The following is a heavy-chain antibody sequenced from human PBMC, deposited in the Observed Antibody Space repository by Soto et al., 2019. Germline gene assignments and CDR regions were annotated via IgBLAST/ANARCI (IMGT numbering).Heavy chain of an antibody. CDR3: ARGLSPRHYGVDV. Sequence: QVQLVQSGAEAKKPGASVKVSCKASGYTFTNYDINWVRQATGQGLEWLGWMNPNSGNTGYAQRFQGRVSMTRDTSISTAYMELSSLRSEDTAVYYCARGLSPRHYGVDVWGQGTTVTVSS. CDR2: MNPNSGNT. V-gene: IGHV1-8*01. CDR1: GYTFTNYD. J-gene: IGHJ6*02.